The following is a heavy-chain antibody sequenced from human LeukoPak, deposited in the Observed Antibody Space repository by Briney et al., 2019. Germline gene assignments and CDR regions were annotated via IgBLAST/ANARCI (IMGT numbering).Heavy chain of an antibody. V-gene: IGHV3-30-3*01. CDR3: SKDSTGGTYAFDF. CDR1: GFTFSSYA. J-gene: IGHJ4*02. Sequence: GGSLRLSCAASGFTFSSYAMHWVRQAPGKGLEWVAVISYDGSNKYYAGSVKGRFTISRDNSKNTLYLQMNSLRAEDTAVYYCSKDSTGGTYAFDFWGQGTLVTVSS. D-gene: IGHD1-26*01. CDR2: ISYDGSNK.